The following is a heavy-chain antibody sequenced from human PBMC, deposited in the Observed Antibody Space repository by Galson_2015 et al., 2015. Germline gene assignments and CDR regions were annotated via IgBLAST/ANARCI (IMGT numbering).Heavy chain of an antibody. CDR1: GFTFSSYG. Sequence: SLRLSCAASGFTFSSYGMHWVRQAPGKGLEWVAVISYDGSNKYYADSVKGRFTISRDNSKNTLYLQMNSLRAEDTAVYYCAKRWQWLGRGDYWGQGTLVTVSS. CDR2: ISYDGSNK. CDR3: AKRWQWLGRGDY. V-gene: IGHV3-30*18. D-gene: IGHD6-19*01. J-gene: IGHJ4*02.